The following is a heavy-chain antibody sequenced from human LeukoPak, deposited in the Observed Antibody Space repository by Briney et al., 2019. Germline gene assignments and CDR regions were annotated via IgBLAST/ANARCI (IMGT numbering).Heavy chain of an antibody. CDR1: GYSISSAYY. Sequence: PSETLSLTCSVSGYSISSAYYWGWIRQPPGKGLEWIGSIYHSGSTYYNPSLKSRVTISVDTSKNQFSLKLTSVTAADTAVYYCARDNLGFGDLSKYYFDYWGQGTLVTVSS. CDR2: IYHSGST. J-gene: IGHJ4*02. D-gene: IGHD3-10*01. V-gene: IGHV4-38-2*02. CDR3: ARDNLGFGDLSKYYFDY.